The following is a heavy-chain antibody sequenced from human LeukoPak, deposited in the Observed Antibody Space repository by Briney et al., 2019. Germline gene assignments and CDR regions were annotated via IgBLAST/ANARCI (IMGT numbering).Heavy chain of an antibody. Sequence: NSGESLKISCKGSGYIFTGFWIGWVRQMPGKGLEWMGIIYPGDSDTRYSPSFQGQVTMSVDKSISTAYLQWSSLKASDTAIYFCARRVPGKTRLGMDVWGQGTSVTVSS. D-gene: IGHD3-10*01. V-gene: IGHV5-51*01. J-gene: IGHJ6*02. CDR1: GYIFTGFW. CDR3: ARRVPGKTRLGMDV. CDR2: IYPGDSDT.